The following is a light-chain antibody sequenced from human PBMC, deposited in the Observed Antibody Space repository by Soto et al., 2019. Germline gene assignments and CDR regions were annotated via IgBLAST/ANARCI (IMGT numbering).Light chain of an antibody. J-gene: IGKJ4*01. CDR3: MQSTQFPLT. V-gene: IGKV2-24*01. Sequence: VMTELDLSSTVMVVILASVSCRSHRSLVHSDGNTYLNRLHAGPGRSTRPLIYHVSHRFSGVRDRFTGSGTETHFTLRISRVEAEDVGTYYCMQSTQFPLTFGGGTKVDIK. CDR2: HVS. CDR1: RSLVHSDGNTY.